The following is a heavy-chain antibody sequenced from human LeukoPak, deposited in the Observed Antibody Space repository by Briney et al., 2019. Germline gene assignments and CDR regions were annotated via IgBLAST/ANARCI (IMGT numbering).Heavy chain of an antibody. Sequence: ASVKVSCKASGYTFTSFGISWVRQAPGQGLEWMGYISAYNGDTNFAQKFQGRVTMTTDTSTSTAYMELRSLRSDDTAFYYCAREYYYDSSGYSGLSDYWGQGTLVTVSS. CDR3: AREYYYDSSGYSGLSDY. V-gene: IGHV1-18*01. CDR1: GYTFTSFG. J-gene: IGHJ4*02. CDR2: ISAYNGDT. D-gene: IGHD3-22*01.